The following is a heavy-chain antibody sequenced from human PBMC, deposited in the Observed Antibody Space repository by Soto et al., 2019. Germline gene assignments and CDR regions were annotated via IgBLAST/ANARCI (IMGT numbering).Heavy chain of an antibody. D-gene: IGHD6-19*01. Sequence: SETLSLTCTVSGGSISSYYWSWIRQPPGKGLEWIGYIYYSGSTNYNPSLKSRVTISVDTSKNQFSLKLSSVTAADTAVYYCARGIEGWYQGRYYYGMDVWGQGTTVTVS. J-gene: IGHJ6*02. CDR1: GGSISSYY. V-gene: IGHV4-59*01. CDR2: IYYSGST. CDR3: ARGIEGWYQGRYYYGMDV.